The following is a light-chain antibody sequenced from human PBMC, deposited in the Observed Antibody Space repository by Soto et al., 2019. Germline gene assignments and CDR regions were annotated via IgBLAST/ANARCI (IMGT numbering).Light chain of an antibody. Sequence: DIQMTQSPSSLSASVGDRVTITCRASQSISSYLNWYQQKPGKAPKLLIYAASSFQSGVPSRFSGSGSGTAFTLTISSLQPEDFATYYCQQSYSTPTFGPGTKVDIK. CDR1: QSISSY. CDR3: QQSYSTPT. J-gene: IGKJ3*01. V-gene: IGKV1-39*01. CDR2: AAS.